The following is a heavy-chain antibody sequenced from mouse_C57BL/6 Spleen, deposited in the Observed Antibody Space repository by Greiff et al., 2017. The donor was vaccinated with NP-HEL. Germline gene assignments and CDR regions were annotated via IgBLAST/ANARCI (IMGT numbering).Heavy chain of an antibody. CDR1: GYTFTSYW. D-gene: IGHD3-3*01. CDR3: PRKGCDVFAY. CDR2: IYPSDSET. J-gene: IGHJ3*01. Sequence: QVQLQQPGAELVRPGSSVKLSCKASGYTFTSYWMDWVKQRPGQGLEWIGNIYPSDSETHYNQKFKDKATLTEDKSSSTADMQLSSRTSEDSAVYYCPRKGCDVFAYGGQGTLVTVSA. V-gene: IGHV1-61*01.